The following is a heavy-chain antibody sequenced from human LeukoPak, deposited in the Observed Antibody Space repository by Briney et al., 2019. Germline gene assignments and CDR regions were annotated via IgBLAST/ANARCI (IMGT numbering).Heavy chain of an antibody. Sequence: GGSLRLSCAASGFTVSSNEMSWVRQAPGKGLEWVSSISGGSTYYADSRKGRFTISRDNSKNTLHLQMNSLRAEDTAVYCCCDLYGSGSMTDAFDIWGQGTMVTVSS. CDR1: GFTVSSNE. V-gene: IGHV3-38-3*01. CDR3: CDLYGSGSMTDAFDI. D-gene: IGHD3-10*01. CDR2: ISGGST. J-gene: IGHJ3*02.